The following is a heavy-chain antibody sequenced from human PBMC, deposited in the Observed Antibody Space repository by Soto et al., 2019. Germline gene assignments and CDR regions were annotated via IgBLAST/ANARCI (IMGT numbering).Heavy chain of an antibody. D-gene: IGHD3-3*01. CDR2: ISSSGSTI. CDR1: GFTFSDYY. Sequence: QVQLVESGGGLVKPGGSLRLSCAASGFTFSDYYMSWIRQAPGKGLEWVSYISSSGSTIYYADSVNGRFTISRDNDKNSLYLQMNSLRAEDTAVYYCARDPSITIFGVVPTNYGMDVWGQGTTVTVSS. J-gene: IGHJ6*02. CDR3: ARDPSITIFGVVPTNYGMDV. V-gene: IGHV3-11*01.